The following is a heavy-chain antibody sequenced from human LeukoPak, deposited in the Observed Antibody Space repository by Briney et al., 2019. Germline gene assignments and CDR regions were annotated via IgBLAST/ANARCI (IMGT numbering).Heavy chain of an antibody. J-gene: IGHJ5*02. CDR1: GFTFGDYA. CDR2: IRSKAYGGTT. V-gene: IGHV3-49*04. CDR3: TRDSSGYYYDWFDP. D-gene: IGHD3-22*01. Sequence: PGGSLRLSCTASGFTFGDYAMSCVRQAPGKGLEWVGFIRSKAYGGTTEYAASVKGRFTISRDDSKSIAYLQMNSLKTEDTAVYYCTRDSSGYYYDWFDPWGQGTLVTVSS.